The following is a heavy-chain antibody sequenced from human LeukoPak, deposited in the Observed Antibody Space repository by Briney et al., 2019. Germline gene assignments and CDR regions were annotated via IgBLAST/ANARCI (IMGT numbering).Heavy chain of an antibody. CDR3: ARLSMVRARGRPLYYYGMDV. D-gene: IGHD3-10*01. Sequence: SETLSLTCAVYGGSFSGYYWSWIRQPPGKGLEWIGEINHSGSTNYNPSLKSRVTISVDTSKNQFSLKLSSVTAADTAEYYCARLSMVRARGRPLYYYGMDVWGKGTTVTVSS. V-gene: IGHV4-34*01. CDR1: GGSFSGYY. CDR2: INHSGST. J-gene: IGHJ6*04.